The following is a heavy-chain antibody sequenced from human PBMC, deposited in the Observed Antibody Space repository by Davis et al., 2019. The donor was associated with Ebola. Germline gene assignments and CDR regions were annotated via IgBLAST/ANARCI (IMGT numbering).Heavy chain of an antibody. CDR2: INPSGGST. CDR3: ARDLRAVAGMNWFDP. CDR1: GYTFTSYY. V-gene: IGHV1-46*01. D-gene: IGHD6-19*01. Sequence: ASVKVSCKASGYTFTSYYMHWVRQAPGQGLEWMGIINPSGGSTSYAQKFQGRVTMTRDTSASTAYMELRSLRSDDTAVYYCARDLRAVAGMNWFDPWGQGTLVTVSS. J-gene: IGHJ5*02.